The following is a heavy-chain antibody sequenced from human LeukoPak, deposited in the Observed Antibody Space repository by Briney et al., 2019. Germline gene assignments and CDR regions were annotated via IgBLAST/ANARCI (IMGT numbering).Heavy chain of an antibody. CDR3: VSLSRSVPNDY. CDR2: IHQGGSVK. J-gene: IGHJ4*02. CDR1: GFTFSTYW. D-gene: IGHD5/OR15-5a*01. V-gene: IGHV3-7*01. Sequence: GGSLRLSCAASGFTFSTYWMSWVRQPPGKGLEWVANIHQGGSVKYYVDSVKGRFTISRDNAKNSLFLQMNSLRAEDTAVYYCVSLSRSVPNDYWGQGTLVTVSS.